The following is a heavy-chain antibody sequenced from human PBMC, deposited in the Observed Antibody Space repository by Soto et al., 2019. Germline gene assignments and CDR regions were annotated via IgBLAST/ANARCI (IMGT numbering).Heavy chain of an antibody. CDR3: ARRPYCSSTSCYFDY. Sequence: EVQLVQSGAEVKKPGESLRISCKGSGYSFTSYWISWVRQMPGKGLEWMGRIDPSDSYTNYSPSFQGHVTISADKSISTAYLQWSSLKASDTAKYYCARRPYCSSTSCYFDYWGQGTLVTVSS. V-gene: IGHV5-10-1*01. D-gene: IGHD2-2*01. J-gene: IGHJ4*02. CDR2: IDPSDSYT. CDR1: GYSFTSYW.